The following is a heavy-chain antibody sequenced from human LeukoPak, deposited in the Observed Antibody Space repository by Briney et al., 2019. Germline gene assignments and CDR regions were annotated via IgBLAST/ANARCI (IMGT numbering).Heavy chain of an antibody. D-gene: IGHD6-13*01. Sequence: ASVKVSCKASGYTFTGYYMHWVRQAPGQGLEWMGWINPDSGGTNYAQKFQGRVTMTRDTSISTAYMELSRLRSDDTAVFYCARAAAATMANYFDYWGQGTLVTVSS. J-gene: IGHJ4*02. V-gene: IGHV1-2*02. CDR1: GYTFTGYY. CDR2: INPDSGGT. CDR3: ARAAAATMANYFDY.